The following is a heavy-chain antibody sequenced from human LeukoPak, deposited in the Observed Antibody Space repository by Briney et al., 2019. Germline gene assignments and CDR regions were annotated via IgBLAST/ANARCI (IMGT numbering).Heavy chain of an antibody. Sequence: HPGGSLRLSCAASGFTFSSYGMHWVRQAPGKGLEWVAFIRYDGSNKYYADSVKGRFTISRDNSKNTLYLQMNSLRAEDTAVYYCAKGYSSSWYDSGDYWGQGTLVTVSS. CDR3: AKGYSSSWYDSGDY. D-gene: IGHD6-13*01. CDR1: GFTFSSYG. V-gene: IGHV3-30*02. J-gene: IGHJ4*02. CDR2: IRYDGSNK.